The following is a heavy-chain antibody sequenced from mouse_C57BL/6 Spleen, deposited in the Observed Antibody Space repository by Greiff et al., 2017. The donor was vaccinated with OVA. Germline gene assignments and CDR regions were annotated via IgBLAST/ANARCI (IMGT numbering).Heavy chain of an antibody. CDR3: ARRGPDPLDY. Sequence: QVQLQQSGPELVKPGASVKISCKASGYAFSSSWMNWVKQRPGKGLEWIGRIYPGDGDTNYNGKFKGKATLTADKSSSTAYMQLSSLTSEDSAVYFCARRGPDPLDYWGQGTSVTVSS. CDR1: GYAFSSSW. J-gene: IGHJ4*01. CDR2: IYPGDGDT. V-gene: IGHV1-82*01.